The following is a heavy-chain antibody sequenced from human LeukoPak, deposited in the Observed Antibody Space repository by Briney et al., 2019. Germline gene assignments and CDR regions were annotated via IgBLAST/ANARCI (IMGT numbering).Heavy chain of an antibody. CDR2: IYNSGST. V-gene: IGHV4-61*01. D-gene: IGHD3-9*01. CDR3: AEGTGYFDPFDY. CDR1: GGSISSGSYY. Sequence: SSETLSLTCTVSGGSISSGSYYWSWIRQPPGKGLEWIGYIYNSGSTNYNPSLKSRVTISVDTSKNQFSLKLSSVTAADTAVYYCAEGTGYFDPFDYWGQGTLVTVSS. J-gene: IGHJ4*02.